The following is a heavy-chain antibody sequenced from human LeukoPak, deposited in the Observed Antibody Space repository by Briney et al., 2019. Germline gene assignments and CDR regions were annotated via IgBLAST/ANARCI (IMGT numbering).Heavy chain of an antibody. CDR2: INPSGGST. D-gene: IGHD6-6*01. V-gene: IGHV1-46*01. CDR1: GYTFTSYY. J-gene: IGHJ4*02. Sequence: ASVKVSCKASGYTFTSYYMHWVRQAPGQGLEWMGIINPSGGSTSYAQKFQGRVTMTRDTSTSTVYMELSSLRSEDTAVYYCARTGEAARFHYYFDYWGQGTLVTVSS. CDR3: ARTGEAARFHYYFDY.